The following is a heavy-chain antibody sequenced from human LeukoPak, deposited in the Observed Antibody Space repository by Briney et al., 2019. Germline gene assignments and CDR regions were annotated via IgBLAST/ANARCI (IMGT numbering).Heavy chain of an antibody. CDR2: INDDGSEK. V-gene: IGHV3-7*05. Sequence: GGSLRLSCAASGFTFSNFWMSWVRQAPGKGLEWVANINDDGSEKYYVDSVKGRFTISRDNAKNSLYLQMNSLRVEDAAVYFCARDPSGYDPFDIWGQGTMVIVSS. D-gene: IGHD1-26*01. J-gene: IGHJ3*02. CDR3: ARDPSGYDPFDI. CDR1: GFTFSNFW.